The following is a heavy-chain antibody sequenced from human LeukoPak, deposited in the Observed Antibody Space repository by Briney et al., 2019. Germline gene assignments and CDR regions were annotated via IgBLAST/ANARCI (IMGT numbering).Heavy chain of an antibody. J-gene: IGHJ4*02. CDR2: INYSGNI. CDR3: ARSIYYFDY. D-gene: IGHD5-24*01. V-gene: IGHV4-31*03. CDR1: GGSISSGGHY. Sequence: SQTLSLTCTVSGGSISSGGHYWSWIRQHPGKGLEWIGYINYSGNIYYHPSLKSRLTMSVDTSKNQFSLKLASVTAADTAIYYCARSIYYFDYWGQGTLVTVSS.